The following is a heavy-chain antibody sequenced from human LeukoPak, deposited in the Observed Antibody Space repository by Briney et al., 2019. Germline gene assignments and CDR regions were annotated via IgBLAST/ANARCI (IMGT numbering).Heavy chain of an antibody. CDR1: GGSFSGYY. CDR2: IKHSEST. Sequence: SETLSLTCAVYGGSFSGYYWRWTRHPPGKGLEWIGEIKHSESTNYKPSLKRRVTISVDTSKNQFSLKLSSVTAADTALYYCARGHRVPYGGGVLGIKDFDYWGQGTLVTVSS. D-gene: IGHD2-8*02. J-gene: IGHJ4*02. CDR3: ARGHRVPYGGGVLGIKDFDY. V-gene: IGHV4-34*01.